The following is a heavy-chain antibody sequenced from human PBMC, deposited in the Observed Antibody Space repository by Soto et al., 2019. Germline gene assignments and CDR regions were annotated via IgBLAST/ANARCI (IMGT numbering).Heavy chain of an antibody. J-gene: IGHJ4*02. Sequence: EVQLLESGGDFIQPGGSLRLSCAPSGFTFSSYAMNWVRQAPGKGLEWVSAITGSGGTRNYADSVKGRFTISRDNTKNTLYLQMNSMRVEDTATYYCAKGPLGAVSGTYRYFDYWGQGTLVTVSS. CDR2: ITGSGGTR. CDR1: GFTFSSYA. V-gene: IGHV3-23*01. CDR3: AKGPLGAVSGTYRYFDY. D-gene: IGHD6-19*01.